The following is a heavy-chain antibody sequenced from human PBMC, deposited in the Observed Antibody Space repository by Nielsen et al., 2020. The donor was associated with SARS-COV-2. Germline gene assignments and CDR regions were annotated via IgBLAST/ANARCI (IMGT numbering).Heavy chain of an antibody. D-gene: IGHD3-9*01. CDR1: GYTFSNFY. J-gene: IGHJ4*02. CDR2: MNPSGGST. CDR3: ARGGVLRYIDWLPQSSFDV. Sequence: ASVKVSCKTSGYTFSNFYMHWVRQAPGQGPEWVGIMNPSGGSTTYAQKFQGRVSMTSDTSTSTVYMDLSSLRSDDTAVYYCARGGVLRYIDWLPQSSFDVWGQGTLVTVSS. V-gene: IGHV1-46*01.